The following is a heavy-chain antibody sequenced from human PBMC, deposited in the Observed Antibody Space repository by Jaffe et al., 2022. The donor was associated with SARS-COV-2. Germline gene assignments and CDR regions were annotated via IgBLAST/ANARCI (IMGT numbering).Heavy chain of an antibody. CDR2: IIPIFGTA. J-gene: IGHJ4*02. CDR1: GGTFSSYA. Sequence: QVQLVQSGAEVKKPGSSVKVSCKASGGTFSSYAISWVRQAPGQGLEWMGGIIPIFGTANYAQKFQGRVTITADESTSTAYMELSSLRSEDTAVYYCARGMYYYDSSGYSDGGVYFDYWGQGTLVTVSS. CDR3: ARGMYYYDSSGYSDGGVYFDY. V-gene: IGHV1-69*01. D-gene: IGHD3-22*01.